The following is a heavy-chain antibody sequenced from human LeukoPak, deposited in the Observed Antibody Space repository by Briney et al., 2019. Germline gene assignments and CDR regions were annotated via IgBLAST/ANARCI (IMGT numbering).Heavy chain of an antibody. CDR1: LGSISSYY. CDR2: IYYSGST. Sequence: SETLSLTCTVSLGSISSYYWSWIRQPPGKGLEWTGYIYYSGSTKYKPSLKSRVTISVHTSKNQFSLKLSSVTSADTAVYYCARHYGPWGQGTLVTVSS. V-gene: IGHV4-59*08. CDR3: ARHYGP. D-gene: IGHD3-10*01. J-gene: IGHJ5*02.